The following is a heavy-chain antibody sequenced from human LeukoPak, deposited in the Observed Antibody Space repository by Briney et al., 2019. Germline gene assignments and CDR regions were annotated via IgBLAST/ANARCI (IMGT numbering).Heavy chain of an antibody. CDR1: GFTFSSYA. Sequence: PGGSLRLSCAASGFTFSSYAMSWVRQAPGKGLEWVSAISGSGGSTYYADSVKGRFTISRDNSKNTLYLQMNSLRAEDTAVYYCALGXRGSXXSYYFDXWGXXTXXXVSS. D-gene: IGHD6-13*01. J-gene: IGHJ4*01. V-gene: IGHV3-23*01. CDR2: ISGSGGST. CDR3: ALGXRGSXXSYYFDX.